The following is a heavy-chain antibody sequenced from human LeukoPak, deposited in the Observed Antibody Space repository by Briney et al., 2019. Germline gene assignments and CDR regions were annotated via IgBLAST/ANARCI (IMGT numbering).Heavy chain of an antibody. CDR3: ARAERDYYGSGSPYLGMDA. CDR1: GYTFTSYD. CDR2: MNPNSGNT. Sequence: GASVKVSCKASGYTFTSYDINWVRQATGQGLEWMGWMNPNSGNTGYAQKFQGRVTMTRNTSISTAYMELSSLRSEDTAVYYCARAERDYYGSGSPYLGMDAWGQGTTVTVSS. V-gene: IGHV1-8*01. J-gene: IGHJ6*02. D-gene: IGHD3-10*01.